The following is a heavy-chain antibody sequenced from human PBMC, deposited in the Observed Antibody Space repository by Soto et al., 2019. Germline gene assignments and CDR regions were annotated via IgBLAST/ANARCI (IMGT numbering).Heavy chain of an antibody. V-gene: IGHV1-8*01. J-gene: IGHJ6*03. CDR2: MNPNSGNT. CDR1: GYTFTSYD. D-gene: IGHD3-9*01. Sequence: ASVKVSCKASGYTFTSYDINWVRQATGQGLEWMGWMNPNSGNTGYAQKFQGRVTMTRNTSISTAYMELSSLRSEDTAVYYCARNGAYYDILTGYYSYYYYMDVWGKGTTVTVSS. CDR3: ARNGAYYDILTGYYSYYYYMDV.